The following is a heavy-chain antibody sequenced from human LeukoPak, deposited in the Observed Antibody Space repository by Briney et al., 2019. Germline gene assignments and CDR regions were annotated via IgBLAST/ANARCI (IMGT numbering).Heavy chain of an antibody. CDR1: GFTFTTYW. CDR2: INQDGTEK. J-gene: IGHJ1*01. V-gene: IGHV3-7*01. Sequence: GGSLTLSCAASGFTFTTYWMSWVRQLPGKGLEWVANINQDGTEKYYVDSVKGRFTISRDNAKNSLHLQMNSLRVEDTGIYYCVKVAKYYYGSETYYFFEHWGQSTPVTAS. D-gene: IGHD3-10*01. CDR3: VKVAKYYYGSETYYFFEH.